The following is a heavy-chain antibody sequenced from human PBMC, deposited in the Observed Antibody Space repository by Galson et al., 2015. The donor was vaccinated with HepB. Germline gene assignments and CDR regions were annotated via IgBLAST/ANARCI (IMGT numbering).Heavy chain of an antibody. V-gene: IGHV3-30*14. D-gene: IGHD3-10*01. CDR2: ISYDGSNK. J-gene: IGHJ6*02. CDR1: GFTFSSYA. Sequence: SLRLSCAASGFTFSSYAMHWVRQAPGKGLEWVAVISYDGSNKYYADSVKGRFTISRDNSKNTLYLQMNSLRAEDTAVYYCARDMRGKSLLWFGELHYYGMDVWGQGTTVTVSS. CDR3: ARDMRGKSLLWFGELHYYGMDV.